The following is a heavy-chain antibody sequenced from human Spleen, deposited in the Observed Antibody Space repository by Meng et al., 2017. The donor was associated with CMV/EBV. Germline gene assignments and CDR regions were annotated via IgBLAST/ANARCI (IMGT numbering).Heavy chain of an antibody. V-gene: IGHV1-2*02. CDR1: GYTFTGYY. J-gene: IGHJ4*02. CDR2: INPNSGGT. D-gene: IGHD3-3*01. CDR3: ARDPDFLCGHYCVY. Sequence: ASVKVSCKASGYTFTGYYMHWVRQAPGQGLEWMGWINPNSGGTSYAQKFQGRVTITRDTSISTAYMDLSSLRSDDTAVYYCARDPDFLCGHYCVYWGQGTLVTVSS.